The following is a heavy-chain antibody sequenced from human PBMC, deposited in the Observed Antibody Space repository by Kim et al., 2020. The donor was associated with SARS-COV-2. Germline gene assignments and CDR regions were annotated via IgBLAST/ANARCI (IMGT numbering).Heavy chain of an antibody. D-gene: IGHD6-19*01. V-gene: IGHV3-30*02. CDR3: AKGSGYSSGWDYYGMDV. Sequence: VKGRFTISRDNSKNTLYLQMNSLRAEDTAVYYCAKGSGYSSGWDYYGMDVWGQGTTVTVSS. J-gene: IGHJ6*02.